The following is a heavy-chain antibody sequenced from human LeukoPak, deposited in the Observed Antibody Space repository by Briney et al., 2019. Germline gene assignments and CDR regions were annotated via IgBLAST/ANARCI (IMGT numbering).Heavy chain of an antibody. Sequence: GGSLRLSCATSGFIFSTYAPSWVRQAPGKGLEWASSISGSGGSTYHADSVKGRFTISRDSSKNTLYLQMNSLRAEDTAIYYCARVIRAAPGKGYFDYWGQGTLVTVSS. CDR3: ARVIRAAPGKGYFDY. J-gene: IGHJ4*02. CDR2: ISGSGGST. D-gene: IGHD6-13*01. V-gene: IGHV3-23*01. CDR1: GFIFSTYA.